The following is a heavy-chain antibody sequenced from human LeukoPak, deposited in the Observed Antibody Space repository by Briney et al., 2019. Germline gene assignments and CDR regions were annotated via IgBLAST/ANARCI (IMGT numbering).Heavy chain of an antibody. Sequence: TGGSLRLSCAASGFTFSSYEMNWVRQAPGKGLEWVSYISSSGSIIYYADSVKGRFTISRDNSKNTLYLQMNSLRAEDTAVYYCATEYYYDSSGSAAFYPSYYFDYWGQGTLVTVSS. CDR1: GFTFSSYE. CDR2: ISSSGSII. V-gene: IGHV3-48*03. CDR3: ATEYYYDSSGSAAFYPSYYFDY. D-gene: IGHD3-22*01. J-gene: IGHJ4*02.